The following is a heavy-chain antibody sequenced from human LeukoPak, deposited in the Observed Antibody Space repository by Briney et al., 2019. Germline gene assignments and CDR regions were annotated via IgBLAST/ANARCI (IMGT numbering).Heavy chain of an antibody. V-gene: IGHV3-73*01. CDR3: TRGAIFGVVPEVYYYYYMDV. Sequence: GGSLKLSCAAPGFTFSGSAMHWVHQASGKGLEWVGRIRSKANSYATAYAASVKGRFTISRDDSKNTAYLQMNSLKTEDTAVYYCTRGAIFGVVPEVYYYYYMDVWGKGTTVTVSS. CDR2: IRSKANSYAT. CDR1: GFTFSGSA. J-gene: IGHJ6*03. D-gene: IGHD3-3*01.